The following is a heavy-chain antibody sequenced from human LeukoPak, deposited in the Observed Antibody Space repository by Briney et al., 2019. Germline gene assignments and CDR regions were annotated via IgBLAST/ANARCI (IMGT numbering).Heavy chain of an antibody. CDR3: ARDGYSGCDHLFDY. V-gene: IGHV4-31*03. Sequence: SETLSLTCTVSGGSISSGGYSWSWIRQHPGKGLEYIGYIYYSGSTYYNPSLKSRVTMSVDTSKNQFSLKVYSVTAADTAVYYCARDGYSGCDHLFDYWGQGTLVTVSS. D-gene: IGHD5-12*01. J-gene: IGHJ4*02. CDR2: IYYSGST. CDR1: GGSISSGGYS.